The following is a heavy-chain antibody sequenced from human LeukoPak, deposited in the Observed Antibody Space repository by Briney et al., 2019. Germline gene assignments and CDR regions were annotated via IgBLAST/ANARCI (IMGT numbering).Heavy chain of an antibody. CDR1: GFTFSSST. Sequence: GVSLRLSCAASGFTFSSSTMNWVRQAPGKGLEWVSSISRTSTSINYADSVRGRFTISRDNAKNSLYLQMSSLRAEDTAVYYCARSLEVDPWGQGTLVTVSS. CDR2: ISRTSTSI. V-gene: IGHV3-21*01. CDR3: ARSLEVDP. J-gene: IGHJ5*02.